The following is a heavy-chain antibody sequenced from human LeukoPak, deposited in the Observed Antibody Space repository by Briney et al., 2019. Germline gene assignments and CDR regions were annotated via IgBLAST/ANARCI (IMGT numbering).Heavy chain of an antibody. Sequence: GGSLRLSCAASGFPFSSYAMYWVRQAPGKGLVWVARIHGDGDNISYADSVRGRFTISRDNAKDTLYLHVDSLRPEDTAVYYCARAQVGAPTDLWGQGTLVTVSS. V-gene: IGHV3-74*01. CDR2: IHGDGDNI. CDR1: GFPFSSYA. CDR3: ARAQVGAPTDL. J-gene: IGHJ5*02. D-gene: IGHD1-26*01.